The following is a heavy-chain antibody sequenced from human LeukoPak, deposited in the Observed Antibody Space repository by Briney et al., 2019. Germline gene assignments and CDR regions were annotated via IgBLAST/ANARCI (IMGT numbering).Heavy chain of an antibody. J-gene: IGHJ4*02. D-gene: IGHD4-17*01. CDR1: GFTFSTYA. CDR3: AKHQDWTVTVPDY. CDR2: ISGSGVDT. Sequence: GGSLRLSCAASGFTFSTYAMSWVRQAPGKGLEWVSTISGSGVDTDYADSVKDRFPISRDNSRNTLYLQMNSLRAEDTAVYYCAKHQDWTVTVPDYWGQGTLVTVSS. V-gene: IGHV3-23*01.